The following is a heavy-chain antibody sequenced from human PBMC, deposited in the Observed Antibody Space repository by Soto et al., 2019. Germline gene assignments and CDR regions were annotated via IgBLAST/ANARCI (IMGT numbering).Heavy chain of an antibody. CDR3: ANSRWGPDTPYYYMDV. D-gene: IGHD3-16*01. CDR1: GFPFSSYA. J-gene: IGHJ6*03. V-gene: IGHV3-23*01. Sequence: PGGSLRLSCAASGFPFSSYAMSWVRQAPGKGLEWVSAISGSGGSTYYADSVKGRFTISRDNSKNTLYLQMNSLRAEDTAVYYCANSRWGPDTPYYYMDVWGKGTTVTVSS. CDR2: ISGSGGST.